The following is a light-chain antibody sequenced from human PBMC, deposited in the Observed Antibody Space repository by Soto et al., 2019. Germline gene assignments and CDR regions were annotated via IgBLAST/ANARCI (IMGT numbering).Light chain of an antibody. Sequence: ALQMTQSPSSLSASVGDRVTITCRASQDIRDDLGWYQQKPGKAPKVLIYAASSLQSGVPSRFSGSGSGTDFTLTISSLQPDDFATYYCLQDYSYPRTFGQGTKVESK. CDR1: QDIRDD. V-gene: IGKV1-6*01. CDR2: AAS. J-gene: IGKJ1*01. CDR3: LQDYSYPRT.